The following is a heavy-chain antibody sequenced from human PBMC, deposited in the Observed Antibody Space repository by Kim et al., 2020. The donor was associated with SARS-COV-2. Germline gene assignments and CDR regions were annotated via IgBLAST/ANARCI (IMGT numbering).Heavy chain of an antibody. D-gene: IGHD6-13*01. J-gene: IGHJ6*02. CDR2: ISAYNGNT. V-gene: IGHV1-18*01. CDR3: ARGDHSSSWSGLKNYYYYGMDV. CDR1: GYTFTSYG. Sequence: ASVKVSCKASGYTFTSYGISWVRQAPGQGLEWMGWISAYNGNTNYAQKLQGRVTMTTDTSTSTAYMELRSLRSDDTAVYYCARGDHSSSWSGLKNYYYYGMDVWGQGTTVTVSS.